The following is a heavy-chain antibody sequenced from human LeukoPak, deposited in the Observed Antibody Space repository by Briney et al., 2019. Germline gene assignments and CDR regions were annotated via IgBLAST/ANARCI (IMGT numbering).Heavy chain of an antibody. V-gene: IGHV1-18*01. Sequence: ASVKVSCKASGYTFASYGISWVRQAPGQGLEWLGWISAYNGNTNYAQKLQGRVTITTDTSTSTAYMELRSLRSDDTAVYYCARDRVGYYYDSSGSDAFDIWGQGTMVTVSS. CDR3: ARDRVGYYYDSSGSDAFDI. CDR2: ISAYNGNT. D-gene: IGHD3-22*01. J-gene: IGHJ3*02. CDR1: GYTFASYG.